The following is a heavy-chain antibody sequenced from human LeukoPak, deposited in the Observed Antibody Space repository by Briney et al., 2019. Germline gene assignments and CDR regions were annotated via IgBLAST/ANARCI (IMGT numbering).Heavy chain of an antibody. CDR3: AREEDIVVVPAATSFDY. Sequence: PGGSLRLSCAASGFTFSSYSMSWVRQAPGKGLEWVSYISSSSSTIYYADSVKGRFTISRDNAKNSLYLQMNSLRDEDTAVYYCAREEDIVVVPAATSFDYWGQGTLVTVSS. J-gene: IGHJ4*02. V-gene: IGHV3-48*02. CDR2: ISSSSSTI. CDR1: GFTFSSYS. D-gene: IGHD2-2*01.